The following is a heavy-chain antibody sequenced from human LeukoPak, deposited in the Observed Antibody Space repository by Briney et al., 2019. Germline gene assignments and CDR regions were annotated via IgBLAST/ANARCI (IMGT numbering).Heavy chain of an antibody. V-gene: IGHV1-46*01. Sequence: ASVKVSCKASGYTFTSYYMHWVRQAPGQGLEWMGIINPSGGSTSYAQKFQGRVTMTRDTSTSTVYMELSSLRSEDMAVYYCARDFRHYDSSGSLDYWGQGTLVTVSS. CDR3: ARDFRHYDSSGSLDY. J-gene: IGHJ4*02. CDR1: GYTFTSYY. D-gene: IGHD3-22*01. CDR2: INPSGGST.